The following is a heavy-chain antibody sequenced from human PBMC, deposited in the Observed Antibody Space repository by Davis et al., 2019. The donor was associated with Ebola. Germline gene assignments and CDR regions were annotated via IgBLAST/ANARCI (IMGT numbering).Heavy chain of an antibody. V-gene: IGHV1-3*01. D-gene: IGHD3-10*01. J-gene: IGHJ6*02. CDR1: GYTFTSYA. Sequence: ASVKVSCKASGYTFTSYAMHWVRQAPGQRLDWMGWINAGNGNTKYSQKFQGRVTITRDTSASTAYMELSSLRSEDTAVYYCVWFGDRGPYEYYYYGMDVWGQGTTVTVSS. CDR3: VWFGDRGPYEYYYYGMDV. CDR2: INAGNGNT.